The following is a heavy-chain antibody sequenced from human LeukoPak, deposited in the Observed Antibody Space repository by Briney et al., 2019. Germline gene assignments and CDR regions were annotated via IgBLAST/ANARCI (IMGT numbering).Heavy chain of an antibody. CDR1: GYTFTSYG. CDR3: ARDPQQLVGATGGGFNF. J-gene: IGHJ4*02. D-gene: IGHD1-26*01. Sequence: ASVKVSCKASGYTFTSYGISWVRQAPGQGLEWMGWISAYNGNTNYAQKVQGRVTMNTDTSTSTAYMELRSLRSDDTAVYYCARDPQQLVGATGGGFNFWGQGTLVTVSS. CDR2: ISAYNGNT. V-gene: IGHV1-18*01.